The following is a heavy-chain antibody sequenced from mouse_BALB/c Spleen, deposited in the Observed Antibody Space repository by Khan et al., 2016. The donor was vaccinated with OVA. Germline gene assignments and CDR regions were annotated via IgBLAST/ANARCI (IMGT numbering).Heavy chain of an antibody. CDR3: ARGFDGGPFTY. J-gene: IGHJ3*01. D-gene: IGHD1-1*02. Sequence: EVELVESGGGLVKPGGSLKLSCAASGFTFSDYYMYWVRQTPEKRLEWVATISDGGSYTYYPDSVKGRSTISRDDVTNNLYLQMSSLKSEDTAMYYCARGFDGGPFTYWGQGTLVTVSA. CDR2: ISDGGSYT. V-gene: IGHV5-4*02. CDR1: GFTFSDYY.